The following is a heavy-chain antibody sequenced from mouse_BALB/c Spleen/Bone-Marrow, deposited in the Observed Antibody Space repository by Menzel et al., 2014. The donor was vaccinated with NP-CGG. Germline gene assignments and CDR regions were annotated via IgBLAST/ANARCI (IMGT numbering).Heavy chain of an antibody. CDR2: ILPESGST. CDR1: GYTFSSYW. J-gene: IGHJ2*01. CDR3: ARTPGVLYFFDY. Sequence: QVQLKESGAELMKPGASVKISCKSSGYTFSSYWLEWVKQRPGHGLEWIGEILPESGSTNYNEKFRGKATFTADTSSNTAYMQLSSLTSEDSAVYYCARTPGVLYFFDYWGQGTTLTVSS. V-gene: IGHV1-9*01.